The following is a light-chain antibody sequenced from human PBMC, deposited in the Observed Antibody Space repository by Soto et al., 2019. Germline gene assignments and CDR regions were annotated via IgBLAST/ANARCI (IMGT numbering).Light chain of an antibody. CDR2: AAS. Sequence: DIQMTQSPSSLSASVGDRITITCRASQSISNYLNWYQQKPGKAPKLLIYAASSLQSGVPSRFSGSGSGTDITLTISSLQPEDFATYYCQQSYSTPLTFGGGTKVDIK. CDR1: QSISNY. J-gene: IGKJ4*01. V-gene: IGKV1-39*01. CDR3: QQSYSTPLT.